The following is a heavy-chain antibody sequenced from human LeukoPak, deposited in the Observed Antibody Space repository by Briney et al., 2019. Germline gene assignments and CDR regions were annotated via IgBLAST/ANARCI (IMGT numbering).Heavy chain of an antibody. CDR1: GFIFNKFW. V-gene: IGHV3-7*01. CDR3: VREVDY. CDR2: INQDGSDT. Sequence: GGSLRLSCAASGFIFNKFWMTWVRQAPGKGLEWVANINQDGSDTFYVDSVKGRFTISRDNAKNSLHLQMNSLRAEDTAIYYCVREVDYWGQGALVTVSS. J-gene: IGHJ4*02.